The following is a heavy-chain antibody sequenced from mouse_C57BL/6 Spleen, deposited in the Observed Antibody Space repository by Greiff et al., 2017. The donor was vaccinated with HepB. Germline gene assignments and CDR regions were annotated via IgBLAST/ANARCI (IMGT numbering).Heavy chain of an antibody. V-gene: IGHV7-3*01. CDR1: GFTFTDYY. J-gene: IGHJ2*01. Sequence: EVKVVESGGGLVQPGGSLSLSCAASGFTFTDYYMSWVRQPPGKALEWLGFIRNKANGYTTEYSASVKGRFTISRDNSQSILYLQMNALRAEDSATYYCARYSSYGSSRFFDYWGQGTTLTVSS. D-gene: IGHD1-1*01. CDR3: ARYSSYGSSRFFDY. CDR2: IRNKANGYTT.